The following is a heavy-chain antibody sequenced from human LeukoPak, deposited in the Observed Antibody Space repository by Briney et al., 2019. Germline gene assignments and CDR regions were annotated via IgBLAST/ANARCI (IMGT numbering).Heavy chain of an antibody. D-gene: IGHD6-13*01. CDR3: ARDQIRYSGSWSNYHNWFDP. Sequence: SETLSLTCAVYDGSFSGYYWSWIRQPPGKGLEWIGSIYYSGSTYYNPSLKSRVTISVDTSKNQFSLKLSSVTAADTAVYYCARDQIRYSGSWSNYHNWFDPWGQGTLVTVSS. CDR2: IYYSGST. CDR1: DGSFSGYY. V-gene: IGHV4-34*01. J-gene: IGHJ5*02.